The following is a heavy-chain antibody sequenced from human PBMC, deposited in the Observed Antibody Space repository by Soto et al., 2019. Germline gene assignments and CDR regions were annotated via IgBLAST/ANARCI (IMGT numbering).Heavy chain of an antibody. D-gene: IGHD3-22*01. J-gene: IGHJ4*02. CDR1: GDSISSYY. CDR2: LYYGRSA. V-gene: IGHV4-59*01. CDR3: ALRSMAVVPEY. Sequence: QVQLQESGPGLVKPSETLSLTCAVSGDSISSYYCMWIRQPPGKGLESIGYLYYGRSANYNPSLTSRITLSVDTSTNQCSLTLSSMTAADTAVYYCALRSMAVVPEYWGQGTLVTVSS.